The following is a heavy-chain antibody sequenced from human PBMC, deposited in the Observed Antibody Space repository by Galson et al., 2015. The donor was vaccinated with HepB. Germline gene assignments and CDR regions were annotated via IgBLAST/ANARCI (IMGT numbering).Heavy chain of an antibody. CDR3: AEVNTSCWYDS. D-gene: IGHD2-2*01. CDR2: ICDNGRRT. V-gene: IGHV3-23*01. J-gene: IGHJ5*01. Sequence: SLRLSCAASGFTVSICAMAWVRQAPGKGLEWVSSICDNGRRTYVGDSVKGRFTISSDNSMNSVFQQMNGLRAEDTAVYYCAEVNTSCWYDSWGDGSLVAVSS. CDR1: GFTVSICA.